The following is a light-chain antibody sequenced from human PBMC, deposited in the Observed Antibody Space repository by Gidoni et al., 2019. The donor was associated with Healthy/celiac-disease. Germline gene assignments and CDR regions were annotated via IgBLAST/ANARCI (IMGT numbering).Light chain of an antibody. CDR2: GNS. J-gene: IGLJ3*02. V-gene: IGLV1-40*01. CDR3: QSYDSSLSGWV. CDR1: SSNIGAGYD. Sequence: QSVLTQPPGQRVTISCTGSSSNIGAGYDVHWYQQLPGTAPKLLIYGNSNRPSGVPDRFSGSKSGTSASLAITGLQAEDEADYYCQSYDSSLSGWVFGGGTKLTVL.